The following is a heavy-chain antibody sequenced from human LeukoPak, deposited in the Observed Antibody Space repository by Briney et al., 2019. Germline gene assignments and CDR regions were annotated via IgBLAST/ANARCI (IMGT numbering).Heavy chain of an antibody. D-gene: IGHD1-26*01. CDR1: GFTFSSYA. CDR2: ISGRGGST. Sequence: PGGSLRLSCAASGFTFSSYAMSWVRQAPGKGLEWVSAISGRGGSTYYADSVKGRFTISRDNSKNTLYLQMNSLRAEDTAVYYCAKDRRIVGATEDYWGQGTLVTVSS. J-gene: IGHJ4*02. V-gene: IGHV3-23*01. CDR3: AKDRRIVGATEDY.